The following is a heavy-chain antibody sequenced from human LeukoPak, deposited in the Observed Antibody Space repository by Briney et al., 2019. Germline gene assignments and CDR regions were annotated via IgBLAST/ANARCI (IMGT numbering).Heavy chain of an antibody. D-gene: IGHD6-13*01. J-gene: IGHJ2*01. CDR1: GGSISSGDYY. V-gene: IGHV4-30-4*01. Sequence: SETLSLTCTVSGGSISSGDYYWSWIRQPPGKGLEWIGYIYYSGSTYYNPSLKSRVTISVDTSKNQFSLKLSSVTAADTAVYYCARVGIAAAVSYWYFDLWGRGTLVTVSS. CDR2: IYYSGST. CDR3: ARVGIAAAVSYWYFDL.